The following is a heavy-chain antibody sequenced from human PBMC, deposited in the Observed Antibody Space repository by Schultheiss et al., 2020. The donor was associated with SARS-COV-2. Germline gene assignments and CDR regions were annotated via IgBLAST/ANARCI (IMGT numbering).Heavy chain of an antibody. CDR1: GGSFSGYY. J-gene: IGHJ4*02. D-gene: IGHD5-24*01. Sequence: SETLSLTCAVYGGSFSGYYWSWIRQPPGKGLEWIGEINHSGSTNYNPSLKSRVTISVDTSKNQFSLKLSSVTAADTAVYYCARAGEMATILSYWGQGTLVTVSS. V-gene: IGHV4-34*01. CDR3: ARAGEMATILSY. CDR2: INHSGST.